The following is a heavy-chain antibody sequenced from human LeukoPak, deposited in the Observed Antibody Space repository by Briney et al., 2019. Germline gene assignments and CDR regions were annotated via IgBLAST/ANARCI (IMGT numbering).Heavy chain of an antibody. J-gene: IGHJ5*02. CDR2: VSNSGRTK. CDR3: ARTTEGLDP. Sequence: PGGSLRLSCAASGFDFSDYYMAWIRQAPGKGVEWVSHVSNSGRTKYYAHSVQGRFTTSRDNDKYSLYLQMHSLRAEDTAVYYCARTTEGLDPWGQGTLVTVSS. D-gene: IGHD1-1*01. CDR1: GFDFSDYY. V-gene: IGHV3-11*01.